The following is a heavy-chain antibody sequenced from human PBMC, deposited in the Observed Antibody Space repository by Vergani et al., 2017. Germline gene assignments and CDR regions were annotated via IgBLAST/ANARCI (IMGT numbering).Heavy chain of an antibody. V-gene: IGHV4-34*01. CDR3: ARRPGWLRPGASYYFDY. D-gene: IGHD5-12*01. J-gene: IGHJ4*02. CDR2: INHSGST. Sequence: QVQLQQWGAGLLKPSETLSLTCAVYGGSFSGYYWSWIRQPPGKGLEWIGEINHSGSTNYNPSLKSRVTISVDTSKNQLSLKLSSVTAAVTAVYYCARRPGWLRPGASYYFDYWGQGTLVTVSS. CDR1: GGSFSGYY.